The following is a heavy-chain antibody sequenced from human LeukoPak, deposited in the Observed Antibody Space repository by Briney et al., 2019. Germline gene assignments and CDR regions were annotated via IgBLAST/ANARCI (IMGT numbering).Heavy chain of an antibody. CDR3: GMSGDRVPLQDDVFDV. CDR1: GYSFTSYC. Sequence: GESLKISCKVSGYSFTSYCIGWVRQMPGKGLEWMGIIYPGDSGPTYSPSFQGQVTISVDKSINTAYLQWSSLQAADTAMYYCGMSGDRVPLQDDVFDVWGQGTMVTVST. CDR2: IYPGDSGP. J-gene: IGHJ3*01. D-gene: IGHD1-26*01. V-gene: IGHV5-51*01.